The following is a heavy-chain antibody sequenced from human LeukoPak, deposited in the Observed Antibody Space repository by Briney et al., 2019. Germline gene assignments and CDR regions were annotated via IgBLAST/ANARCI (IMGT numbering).Heavy chain of an antibody. CDR2: INPSGGST. Sequence: ASVKVSCKASGYTFTSYYMHWVRQAPGQGLEWMGIINPSGGSTSYAQKFQGRVTMTTDTPTSTAYMELRSLRSDDTAVYYCARRYSYGYDYYYYYMDVWGKGTTDTVSS. V-gene: IGHV1-46*01. CDR3: ARRYSYGYDYYYYYMDV. J-gene: IGHJ6*03. CDR1: GYTFTSYY. D-gene: IGHD5-18*01.